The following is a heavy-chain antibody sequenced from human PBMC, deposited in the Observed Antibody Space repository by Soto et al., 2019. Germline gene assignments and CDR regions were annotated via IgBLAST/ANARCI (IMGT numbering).Heavy chain of an antibody. Sequence: GGSLRLSCAASGFTFSSYWMSWVRQAPGKGLEWVANIKQDGSEKYYVDSVKGRFTISRDNAKNSLYLQMNSLRAEDTAVYYCARDIVVVPAVWNLYYYYGMDVWGQGTTVTVSS. CDR1: GFTFSSYW. V-gene: IGHV3-7*04. CDR2: IKQDGSEK. D-gene: IGHD2-2*01. J-gene: IGHJ6*02. CDR3: ARDIVVVPAVWNLYYYYGMDV.